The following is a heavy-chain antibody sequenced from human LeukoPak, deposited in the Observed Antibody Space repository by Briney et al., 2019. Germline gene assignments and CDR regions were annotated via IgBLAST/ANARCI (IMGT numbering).Heavy chain of an antibody. V-gene: IGHV3-15*01. CDR3: TTDTRRVVVPK. Sequence: PGGSLRLSCAASGFSFNDAWMSWVRQAPGKGLEWVGRIKRKTDGGTTDYAAPVKGRFTISRDDSKASLYLQMYNLKTEDTAVYYCTTDTRRVVVPKWGQGTLVTVSS. D-gene: IGHD2-15*01. CDR2: IKRKTDGGTT. CDR1: GFSFNDAW. J-gene: IGHJ4*02.